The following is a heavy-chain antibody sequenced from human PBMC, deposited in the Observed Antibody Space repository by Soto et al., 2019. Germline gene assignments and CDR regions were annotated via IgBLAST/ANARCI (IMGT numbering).Heavy chain of an antibody. D-gene: IGHD7-27*01. CDR2: IYYSGST. V-gene: IGHV4-59*01. Sequence: PSETLSLTCNVSGASISSYNYWGWFRQPPGKGLEWIGYIYYSGSTNYNPSLKSRVTISVDTSKNQFSLKLSSVTAADTAVYYCARDPVGPGDYGMDVWGQGTTVTVSS. CDR3: ARDPVGPGDYGMDV. CDR1: GASISSYNY. J-gene: IGHJ6*02.